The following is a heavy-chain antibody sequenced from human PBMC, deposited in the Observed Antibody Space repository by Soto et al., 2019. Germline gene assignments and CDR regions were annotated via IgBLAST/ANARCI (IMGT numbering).Heavy chain of an antibody. D-gene: IGHD5-12*01. CDR2: INPTGAIT. Sequence: QEQLVQSGAEVQKPGASGNISCNASGDTFSRHYIHWVRQAPGQGLEWMVVINPTGAITSYALKFPGRVTVTRDTSTSTIYMELRSMRSEDTAVYFCASDYRAYERHHRFDNWGQGTMVTVSS. CDR1: GDTFSRHY. V-gene: IGHV1-46*03. CDR3: ASDYRAYERHHRFDN. J-gene: IGHJ3*02.